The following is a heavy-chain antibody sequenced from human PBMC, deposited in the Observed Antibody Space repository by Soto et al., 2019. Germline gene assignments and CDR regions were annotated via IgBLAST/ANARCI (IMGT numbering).Heavy chain of an antibody. CDR2: IMPIFPTP. Sequence: QVQLVQSGAEVKKPGSSVTVSCKASGGTFGNSAISWVRQAPGQGLEWMGGIMPIFPTPDYAQKFQGRVTITANEAKSTANMELTSLRSEDTAVYYCARDKDRQQIGGNYYYDMDVWGQGTTVTV. CDR3: ARDKDRQQIGGNYYYDMDV. V-gene: IGHV1-69*12. J-gene: IGHJ6*02. CDR1: GGTFGNSA. D-gene: IGHD1-26*01.